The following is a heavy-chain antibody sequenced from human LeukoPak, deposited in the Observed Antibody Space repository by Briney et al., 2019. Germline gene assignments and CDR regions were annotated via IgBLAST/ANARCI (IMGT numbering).Heavy chain of an antibody. CDR1: GFNFRTYV. CDR3: ARHDRSMRFLDY. CDR2: ISDSGDTT. J-gene: IGHJ4*02. Sequence: PGGSLRLSCAASGFNFRTYVMSWVRQAPGKGLEWVSAISDSGDTTYYADSVEGRFTISRDKSKNTVFLQMNSPRAEDTAVYYCARHDRSMRFLDYWGQRTLVTVSS. V-gene: IGHV3-23*01. D-gene: IGHD1-1*01.